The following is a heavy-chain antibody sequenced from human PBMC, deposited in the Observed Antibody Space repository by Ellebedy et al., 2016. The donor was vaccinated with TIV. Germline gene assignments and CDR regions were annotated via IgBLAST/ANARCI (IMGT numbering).Heavy chain of an antibody. CDR1: GFTFSSYS. V-gene: IGHV3-48*02. D-gene: IGHD3-16*02. CDR3: ARPAGPYDYIWGSYHAFDI. J-gene: IGHJ3*02. Sequence: GGSLRLXXAASGFTFSSYSMNWVRQAPGKGLEWVSYISSSSSTIYYADSVKGRFTISRDNAKNSLYLQMNSLRDEDTAVYYCARPAGPYDYIWGSYHAFDIWGQGTMVTVSS. CDR2: ISSSSSTI.